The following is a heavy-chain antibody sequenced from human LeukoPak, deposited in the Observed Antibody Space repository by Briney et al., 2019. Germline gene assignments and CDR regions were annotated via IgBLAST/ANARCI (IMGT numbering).Heavy chain of an antibody. CDR3: ARQGTRESLREGNWFDP. J-gene: IGHJ5*02. CDR2: IYTSGST. CDR1: GGSISGYY. V-gene: IGHV4-4*09. Sequence: SETLSLTCTVSGGSISGYYWSWIRQPPGKGLEGIGYIYTSGSTNYNPSLKSRVTISVDTSKNQFSLKLSSVTAADTAVYYCARQGTRESLREGNWFDPWGQGTLVTVSS. D-gene: IGHD5-12*01.